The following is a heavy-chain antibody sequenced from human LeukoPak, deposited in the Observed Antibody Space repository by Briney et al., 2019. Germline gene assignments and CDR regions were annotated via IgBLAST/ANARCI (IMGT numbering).Heavy chain of an antibody. CDR1: RFTFSSYA. CDR3: SRGAPGSGMSSWSY. D-gene: IGHD2-15*01. CDR2: INDNGAGT. V-gene: IGHV3-23*01. Sequence: QPGGSLRLSCAASRFTFSSYAMSWVRQAPGKGLKWVSTINDNGAGTYYADSVKGRSTISRDNSKNTLYLQMNSLRAEDTAVYFCSRGAPGSGMSSWSYWGQGTLVTVSS. J-gene: IGHJ4*02.